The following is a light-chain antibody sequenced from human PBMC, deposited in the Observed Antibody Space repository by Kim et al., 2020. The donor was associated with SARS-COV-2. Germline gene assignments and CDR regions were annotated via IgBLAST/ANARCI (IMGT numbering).Light chain of an antibody. CDR3: QVWVSSSDHVV. CDR1: NIGSKS. V-gene: IGLV3-21*04. Sequence: SYELTQPPSVSVAPGKKARITCGGNNIGSKSVHWYQPKPGQAPVLVIYYDSDRPSGIPERFSGSNSGNTATLTISRVEAGDEADYYCQVWVSSSDHVVFGGGTQLTVL. CDR2: YDS. J-gene: IGLJ2*01.